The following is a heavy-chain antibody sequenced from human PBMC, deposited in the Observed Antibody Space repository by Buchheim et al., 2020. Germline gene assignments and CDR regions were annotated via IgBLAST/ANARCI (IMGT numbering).Heavy chain of an antibody. CDR3: ARDEVRIGAGHFDY. J-gene: IGHJ4*02. V-gene: IGHV3-33*01. Sequence: QVQLVESGGGVVQPGRSLRLSCAASGFTFSSSGMHWVRQAPGKGLEWVAVIWYDGSNKYYADSVKGRFTISRDNSKNTLYLQMSSLRAEDTAVYSCARDEVRIGAGHFDYWGQGTL. CDR1: GFTFSSSG. CDR2: IWYDGSNK. D-gene: IGHD4/OR15-4a*01.